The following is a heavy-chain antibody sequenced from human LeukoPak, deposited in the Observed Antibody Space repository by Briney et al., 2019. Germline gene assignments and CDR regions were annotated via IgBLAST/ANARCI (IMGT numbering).Heavy chain of an antibody. V-gene: IGHV4-39*01. D-gene: IGHD3-10*01. J-gene: IGHJ3*02. CDR2: IYYIERT. CDR1: DDSIRSSAYY. Sequence: SVTVSLTCAVSDDSIRSSAYYLGWIRQPPGKGLEWIGRIYYIERTYFNPSLKSRVTISIDTSKNQFSLKVSSVTAAHTAVYYCASEPYGSGSFLGAFDIWGQATMVTVRS. CDR3: ASEPYGSGSFLGAFDI.